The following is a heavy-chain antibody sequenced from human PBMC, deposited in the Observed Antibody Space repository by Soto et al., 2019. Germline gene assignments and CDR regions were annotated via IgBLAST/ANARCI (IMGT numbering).Heavy chain of an antibody. CDR3: ARVNYCGGDCYSYFQH. D-gene: IGHD2-21*02. Sequence: SVKVSCKASGGTFSSYAISWVRQAPGQGLEWMGGIIPIFGTANYAQKFQGRVTITADESTSTAYMELSSLRSEDTAVYYCARVNYCGGDCYSYFQHWGQGTLVTVSS. CDR1: GGTFSSYA. V-gene: IGHV1-69*13. CDR2: IIPIFGTA. J-gene: IGHJ1*01.